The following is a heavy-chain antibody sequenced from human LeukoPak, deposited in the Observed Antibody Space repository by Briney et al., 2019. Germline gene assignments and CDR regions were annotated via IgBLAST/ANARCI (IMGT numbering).Heavy chain of an antibody. Sequence: PGGSLRLSCAASGFTFSSYEMNWVRQAPGKGLEWVSYISSSGSTIYYADSVKGRFTISRDNAKNSLYLQMNSLRAEDTAVYYCARDSETYYDFWSGYYGSFDYWGQGTLVTVSS. CDR3: ARDSETYYDFWSGYYGSFDY. CDR2: ISSSGSTI. D-gene: IGHD3-3*01. V-gene: IGHV3-48*03. J-gene: IGHJ4*02. CDR1: GFTFSSYE.